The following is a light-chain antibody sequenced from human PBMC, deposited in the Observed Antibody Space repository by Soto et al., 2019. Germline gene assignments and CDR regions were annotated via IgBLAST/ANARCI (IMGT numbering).Light chain of an antibody. CDR3: SSYAAGSIYV. CDR2: EVV. J-gene: IGLJ1*01. CDR1: SSDVGYYNY. V-gene: IGLV2-14*01. Sequence: TQPASVSGSLGQSITIACTGTSSDVGYYNYVSWFQQHPGKAPKLMISEVVNRPSGVSIRFSGSKSGDTASLTITGLQAEDEADYYCSSYAAGSIYVFGTGTKVTVL.